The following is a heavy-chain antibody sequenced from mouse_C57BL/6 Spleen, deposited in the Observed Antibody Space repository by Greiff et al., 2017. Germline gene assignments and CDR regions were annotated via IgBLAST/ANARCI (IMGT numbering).Heavy chain of an antibody. Sequence: VHVKQSGPELVKPGASVKMSCKASGYTFTDYNMHWVKQSHGKSLEWIGYINPNNGGTSYNQKFKGKATLTVNKSSSTAYMELRSLTSEDSAVYYCASIDYGSSFFYFDYWGQGTTLTVSS. J-gene: IGHJ2*01. V-gene: IGHV1-22*01. CDR3: ASIDYGSSFFYFDY. CDR2: INPNNGGT. D-gene: IGHD1-1*01. CDR1: GYTFTDYN.